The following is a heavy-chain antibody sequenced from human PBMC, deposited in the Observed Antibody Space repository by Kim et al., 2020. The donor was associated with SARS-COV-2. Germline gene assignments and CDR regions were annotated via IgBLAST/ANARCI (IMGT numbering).Heavy chain of an antibody. CDR3: ARKDYGYDNWFDP. CDR2: INHSGST. CDR1: GGSFSGYY. J-gene: IGHJ5*02. Sequence: SETLSLTCAVYGGSFSGYYWSWIRQPPGKGLEWIGEINHSGSTNYNPSLKSRVTISVDTSKNQFSLKLSSVTAADTAVYYCARKDYGYDNWFDPWGQGTLVTVSS. D-gene: IGHD5-18*01. V-gene: IGHV4-34*01.